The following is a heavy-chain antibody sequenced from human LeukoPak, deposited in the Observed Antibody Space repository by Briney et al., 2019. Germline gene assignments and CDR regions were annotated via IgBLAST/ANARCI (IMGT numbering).Heavy chain of an antibody. D-gene: IGHD3-10*01. CDR2: IYHSGST. V-gene: IGHV4-4*02. J-gene: IGHJ3*02. CDR3: ARVKGSGRLDAFDI. Sequence: SETLSLTCAVSGGSISSSNWWSWVRQPPGKGLEWIGEIYHSGSTNYNPSLKSRVTISVDTSKNQFSLKLSSVTAADTAVYYCARVKGSGRLDAFDIWGQGTMVTVSS. CDR1: GGSISSSNW.